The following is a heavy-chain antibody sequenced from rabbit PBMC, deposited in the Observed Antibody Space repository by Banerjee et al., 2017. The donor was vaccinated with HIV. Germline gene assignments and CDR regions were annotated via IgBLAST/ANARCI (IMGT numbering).Heavy chain of an antibody. D-gene: IGHD4-1*01. V-gene: IGHV1S47*01. Sequence: QEQLVESGGGLVQPGGSLKLSCKASGFDFSSYGVSWVRQAPGKGLEWIGYIDPVFGSTYYASWVNGRFTISSHNAQNTLYLQLNSLTAADTATYFCARDLDGVIGWNFGWRGPGTLVTVS. CDR3: ARDLDGVIGWNFGW. CDR2: IDPVFGST. CDR1: GFDFSSYG. J-gene: IGHJ2*01.